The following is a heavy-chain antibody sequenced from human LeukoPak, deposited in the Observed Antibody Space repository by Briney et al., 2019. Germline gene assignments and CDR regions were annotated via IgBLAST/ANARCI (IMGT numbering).Heavy chain of an antibody. CDR2: IYTSGST. D-gene: IGHD6-19*01. CDR3: ARRGVAVAGLDY. CDR1: GGSISSYY. Sequence: SETLSLTCTVSGGSISSYYWNWIRQPPGKGLEWIGYIYTSGSTNYNPSLKSRVTISVDTSKNQFSLKLSSVTAADTAVYYCARRGVAVAGLDYWGQGTLVTVSS. J-gene: IGHJ4*02. V-gene: IGHV4-4*09.